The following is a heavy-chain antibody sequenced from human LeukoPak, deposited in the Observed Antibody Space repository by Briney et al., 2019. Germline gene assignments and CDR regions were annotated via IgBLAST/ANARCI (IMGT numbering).Heavy chain of an antibody. D-gene: IGHD3-16*01. Sequence: GGSLRLSCAASGFTFSSYSMNWVRQAPGKGLEWVSSISSSSSYIYYADSVKGRFTISRDNAKNSLYLQMYSQRAEDTAVYYCARDLHSSSYDYVWGRPPYYFDYWGQGTLVTVSS. V-gene: IGHV3-21*01. CDR1: GFTFSSYS. CDR2: ISSSSSYI. CDR3: ARDLHSSSYDYVWGRPPYYFDY. J-gene: IGHJ4*02.